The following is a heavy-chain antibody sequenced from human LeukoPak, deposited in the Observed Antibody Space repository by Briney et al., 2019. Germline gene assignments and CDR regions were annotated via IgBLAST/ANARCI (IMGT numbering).Heavy chain of an antibody. Sequence: SVKVSCKASGGTFSSYAISWVRQAPGQGLEWMGGIIPIFGTANYAQKFQGRVTITADKSTSTAYMELSSLRSKDTAVYYCATHYDILTGRFDYWGQGTLVTVSS. J-gene: IGHJ4*02. D-gene: IGHD3-9*01. V-gene: IGHV1-69*06. CDR3: ATHYDILTGRFDY. CDR2: IIPIFGTA. CDR1: GGTFSSYA.